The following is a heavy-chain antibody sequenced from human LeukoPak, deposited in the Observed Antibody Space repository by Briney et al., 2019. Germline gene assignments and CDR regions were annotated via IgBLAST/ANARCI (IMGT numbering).Heavy chain of an antibody. Sequence: SETLSLTCTVSGYSISSGYYWGWIRQPPGKGLEWIGSIYHSGSTYYNPSLKSRVTISVDTSKNQFSLKLYSVTAADTAVYYCARAPNSIAAAGDYWGQGTLVTVSS. D-gene: IGHD6-13*01. V-gene: IGHV4-38-2*02. J-gene: IGHJ4*02. CDR3: ARAPNSIAAAGDY. CDR2: IYHSGST. CDR1: GYSISSGYY.